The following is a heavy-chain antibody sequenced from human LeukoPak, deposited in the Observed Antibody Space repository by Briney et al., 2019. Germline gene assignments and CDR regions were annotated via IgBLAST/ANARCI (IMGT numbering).Heavy chain of an antibody. J-gene: IGHJ4*02. CDR2: ISAYNGKT. V-gene: IGHV1-18*01. CDR3: ARDLRYDSSGYYAY. Sequence: ASVKVSCKASGYTFTSYGISWVRQAPGQGLEWMGWISAYNGKTNYAQKFQGRVTMTTEISTSTTYMELRSPRSDDTAVYYCARDLRYDSSGYYAYWGQGTLVTVSS. CDR1: GYTFTSYG. D-gene: IGHD3-22*01.